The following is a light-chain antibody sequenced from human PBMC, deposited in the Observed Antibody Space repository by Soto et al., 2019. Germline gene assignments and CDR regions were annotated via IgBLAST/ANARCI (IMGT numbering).Light chain of an antibody. CDR2: AAS. Sequence: DIQLTQSPSFLSASVGYRVTITCRASQAISSSLAWYQHNPGKAPKLLIYAASTLQNGVPSSFSGSGSGTEFTLAISSLQPEDFATYYCQHLNDYRYTFGQGTKVEIK. J-gene: IGKJ2*01. CDR3: QHLNDYRYT. CDR1: QAISSS. V-gene: IGKV1-9*01.